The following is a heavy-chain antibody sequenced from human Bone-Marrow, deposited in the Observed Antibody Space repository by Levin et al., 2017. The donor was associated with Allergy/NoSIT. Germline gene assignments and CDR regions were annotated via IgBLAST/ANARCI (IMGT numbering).Heavy chain of an antibody. J-gene: IGHJ6*02. V-gene: IGHV1-8*01. Sequence: ASVKVSCKASGYTFTSYDINWVRQATGQGLEWMGWMNPNSGNTGYAQKFQGRVTMTRNTSISTAYMELSSLRSEDTAVYYCARGDRYCSSTSCYLPRGGYYYYGMDVWGQGTTVTVSS. CDR3: ARGDRYCSSTSCYLPRGGYYYYGMDV. CDR1: GYTFTSYD. D-gene: IGHD2-2*01. CDR2: MNPNSGNT.